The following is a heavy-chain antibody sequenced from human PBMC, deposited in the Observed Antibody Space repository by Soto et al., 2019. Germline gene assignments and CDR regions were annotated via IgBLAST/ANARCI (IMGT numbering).Heavy chain of an antibody. CDR1: GYTFTGYY. J-gene: IGHJ4*02. V-gene: IGHV1-2*02. CDR2: INPNSGGT. CDR3: ARXKGDYYDSSGYHYYFDY. Sequence: AAVKVSRKASGYTFTGYYMHWVRQAPGQGLEWMGWINPNSGGTKSAQKFQGRVTMTRDTSISTAYMELSRLRSDDTAVYYCARXKGDYYDSSGYHYYFDYWGQGTLVTVSS. D-gene: IGHD3-22*01.